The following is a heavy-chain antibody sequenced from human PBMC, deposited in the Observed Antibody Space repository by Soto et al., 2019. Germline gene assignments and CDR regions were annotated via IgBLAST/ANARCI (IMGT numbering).Heavy chain of an antibody. D-gene: IGHD1-26*01. V-gene: IGHV3-23*01. CDR3: ARRGSGSGYDD. Sequence: EVQLLESGGGLVQPGGSLRLSCAASGFTFSSYAMRWVRQAPGKGLEWVSAISGSGDSTYYADSVKGRFTISRDNSKNTLYMQMSGLRGEEAAVYHWARRGSGSGYDDWRQGTLVTVSA. CDR1: GFTFSSYA. J-gene: IGHJ4*02. CDR2: ISGSGDST.